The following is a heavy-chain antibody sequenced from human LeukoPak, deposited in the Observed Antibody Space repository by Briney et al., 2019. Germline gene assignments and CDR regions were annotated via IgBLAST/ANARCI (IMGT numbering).Heavy chain of an antibody. CDR3: ARLAKCDGDCYSFDF. CDR2: IDYNGYT. D-gene: IGHD2-21*02. J-gene: IGHJ4*02. V-gene: IGHV4-59*11. Sequence: SETLFLTCAVSGDSISGHPWSWIRQPPGKGLDYIGFIDYNGYTNYNPSLKSRVTISADTSKNQLSLNLNSVTSADAAVYYCARLAKCDGDCYSFDFWGQGILVAVSS. CDR1: GDSISGHP.